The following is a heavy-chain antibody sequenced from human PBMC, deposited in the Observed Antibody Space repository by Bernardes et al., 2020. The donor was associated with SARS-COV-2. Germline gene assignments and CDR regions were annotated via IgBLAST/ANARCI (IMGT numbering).Heavy chain of an antibody. Sequence: GGSPRLSCAASGFIFSTYWMHWVRQAPGKGLVWVSRINSDGSSTTYADSVKGRFTISRDNAKNTLYLQMNSLRAEDTAVYYCASYSGSFKGNYWGQGTLVTVSS. J-gene: IGHJ4*02. D-gene: IGHD1-26*01. V-gene: IGHV3-74*01. CDR3: ASYSGSFKGNY. CDR2: INSDGSST. CDR1: GFIFSTYW.